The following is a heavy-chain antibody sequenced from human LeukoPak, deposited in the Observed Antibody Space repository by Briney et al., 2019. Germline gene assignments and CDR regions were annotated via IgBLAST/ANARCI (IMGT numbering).Heavy chain of an antibody. Sequence: GGSLRLSCAASGFTFSSYWMSWVRQAPGKGLEWVANIKQDGSEKYYVDSVKGRFTISRDNSKNTLYLQMNSLRAEDTAVYYCAKTRVESFYYYMDVWGKGTTVTVSS. V-gene: IGHV3-7*01. J-gene: IGHJ6*03. CDR1: GFTFSSYW. CDR3: AKTRVESFYYYMDV. D-gene: IGHD3-3*01. CDR2: IKQDGSEK.